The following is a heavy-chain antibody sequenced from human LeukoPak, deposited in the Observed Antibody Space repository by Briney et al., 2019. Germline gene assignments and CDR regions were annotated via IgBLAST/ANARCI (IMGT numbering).Heavy chain of an antibody. CDR1: GFTFHEYA. J-gene: IGHJ6*04. D-gene: IGHD3-10*02. Sequence: PGGSLRLSCAASGFTFHEYAMHWVRHGPGKGLEWVSGISWNSGSIGYADSVKGRFTVSRDNAKNSLYLQMNSLRAEDTAVYYCAELGITMIGGVWGKGTTVTISS. CDR3: AELGITMIGGV. CDR2: ISWNSGSI. V-gene: IGHV3-9*01.